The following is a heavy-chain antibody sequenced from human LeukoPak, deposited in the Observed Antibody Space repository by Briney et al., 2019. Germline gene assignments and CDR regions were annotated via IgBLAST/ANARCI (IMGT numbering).Heavy chain of an antibody. J-gene: IGHJ4*02. Sequence: ASAKVSCKVSGYTLTELSMHWVRQAPGKGLEWMGGFDPEDGETIYAQNFQGRVTMTEDTSTDTAYMELSSLRSEDTAVYYCATEGYCSGGSCNSLDYWGQGTLVTVSS. CDR1: GYTLTELS. CDR2: FDPEDGET. CDR3: ATEGYCSGGSCNSLDY. V-gene: IGHV1-24*01. D-gene: IGHD2-15*01.